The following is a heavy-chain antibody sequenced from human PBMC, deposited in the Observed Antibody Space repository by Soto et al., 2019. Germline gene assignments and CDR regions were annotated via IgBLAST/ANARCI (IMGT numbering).Heavy chain of an antibody. V-gene: IGHV4-59*01. CDR2: FYYGETT. CDR1: GASISDYF. D-gene: IGHD2-21*02. CDR3: ARGTYCGSDCYWTLDY. Sequence: SETLSLTCTVSGASISDYFWTWIRQPPGKGLEWIGYFYYGETTNKKSSLNSRFTVSVDTSKSQFSLKVTSVTTADTAVYYCARGTYCGSDCYWTLDYWGQGKMVTVSS. J-gene: IGHJ4*02.